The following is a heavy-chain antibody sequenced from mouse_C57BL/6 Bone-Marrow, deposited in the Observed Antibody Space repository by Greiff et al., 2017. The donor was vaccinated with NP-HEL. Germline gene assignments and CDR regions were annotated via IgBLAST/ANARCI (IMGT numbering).Heavy chain of an antibody. Sequence: QVQLKESGAELMKPGASVKLSCKATGYTFTGYWIEWVKQRPGHGLEWIGEILPGSGSTNYNEKFTGKATFTADTSSNTAYMQLSSLTTEDSAIYYCARRAQYYGSTLIAYWGQGTLVTVSA. J-gene: IGHJ3*01. D-gene: IGHD1-1*01. V-gene: IGHV1-9*01. CDR2: ILPGSGST. CDR3: ARRAQYYGSTLIAY. CDR1: GYTFTGYW.